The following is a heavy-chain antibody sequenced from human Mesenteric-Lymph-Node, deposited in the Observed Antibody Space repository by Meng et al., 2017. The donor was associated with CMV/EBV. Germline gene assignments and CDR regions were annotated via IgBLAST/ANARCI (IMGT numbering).Heavy chain of an antibody. CDR1: GYTFTTYG. Sequence: ASVKVSCKASGYTFTTYGISWVRQAPGQGLEWMGWISGYNGNTNFAQKLQGRVTLTTDTSTTTAYMEVRSLRSDDTAVYYCARDGHSSTSNDGFDIWGQGTVVTVSS. V-gene: IGHV1-18*01. J-gene: IGHJ3*02. CDR2: ISGYNGNT. D-gene: IGHD6-19*01. CDR3: ARDGHSSTSNDGFDI.